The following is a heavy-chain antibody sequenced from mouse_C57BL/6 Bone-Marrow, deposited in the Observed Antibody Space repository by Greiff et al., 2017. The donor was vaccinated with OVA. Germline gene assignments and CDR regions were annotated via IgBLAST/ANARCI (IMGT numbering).Heavy chain of an antibody. V-gene: IGHV1-53*01. D-gene: IGHD4-1*01. J-gene: IGHJ2*01. CDR2: IYPRDGST. CDR1: GYTFTSYW. Sequence: QVQLQQPGAELVKPGASVKLSCKASGYTFTSYWMHWMKQRPEQGLEWIGNIYPRDGSTKYNEKFKGKATLTADKSSSTAYMQLNSLTSEDSAVYFCATNWGEGYWGQGTTLTVSS. CDR3: ATNWGEGY.